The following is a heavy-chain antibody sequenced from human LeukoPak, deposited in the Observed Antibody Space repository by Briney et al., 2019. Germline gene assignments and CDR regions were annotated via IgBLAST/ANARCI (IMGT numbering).Heavy chain of an antibody. D-gene: IGHD3-22*01. J-gene: IGHJ3*02. V-gene: IGHV4-59*01. CDR1: GGPISSYY. CDR3: ARGRSGDSSGYYGGIGAFDI. CDR2: IYYSGST. Sequence: PSETLSLTCTVSGGPISSYYWSWIRQPPGKGLEWIGYIYYSGSTNYNPSLKSRVTISVDTSKNQFSLKLSSVTAADTAVYYCARGRSGDSSGYYGGIGAFDIWGQGTMVTVSS.